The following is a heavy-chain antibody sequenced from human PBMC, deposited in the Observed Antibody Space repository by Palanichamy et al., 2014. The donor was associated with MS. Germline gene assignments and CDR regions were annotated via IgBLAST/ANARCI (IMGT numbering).Heavy chain of an antibody. J-gene: IGHJ3*02. CDR3: ARVHPQWVGRSPDAFEI. D-gene: IGHD6-19*01. V-gene: IGHV1-3*01. CDR1: GYIFSSYV. Sequence: QAQFVQSGAEVKKPGASVKVSCKASGYIFSSYVIHWARQAPGQSLEWMGWINPGNGNTGYSQRFRGRVTINRDTSASTAYMELSSLTSEDTAVYYCARVHPQWVGRSPDAFEIWGQGTMVTVSS. CDR2: INPGNGNT.